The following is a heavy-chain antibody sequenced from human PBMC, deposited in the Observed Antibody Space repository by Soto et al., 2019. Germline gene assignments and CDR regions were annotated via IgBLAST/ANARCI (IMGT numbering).Heavy chain of an antibody. CDR3: ATDANEYLWEYYFDF. CDR2: ISHDGSNQ. J-gene: IGHJ4*02. V-gene: IGHV3-30*03. CDR1: GFTFSTYG. Sequence: ESVGGVVQPGRSLRLSCAASGFTFSTYGMHWVRQAPATGLEWVAFISHDGSNQYYADSMKGRFTISRDNSKNTRYLQMNSLRPDDTAVYYCATDANEYLWEYYFDFWGQGTLVTVSS. D-gene: IGHD3-16*01.